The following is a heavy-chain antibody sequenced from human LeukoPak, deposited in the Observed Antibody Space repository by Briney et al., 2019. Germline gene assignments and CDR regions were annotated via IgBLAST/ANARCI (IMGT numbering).Heavy chain of an antibody. Sequence: GGSLRLSCAASGFTFSSYAMSWVRKAPGKGLEWVSPISGSGGSTYYADSVKGRFTIPRDNSKNTLYLQMNSLRAEDTAVYYCAKDTTRTDYYYYGMDVWGQGTTVTVSS. D-gene: IGHD1-14*01. V-gene: IGHV3-23*01. CDR2: ISGSGGST. CDR1: GFTFSSYA. J-gene: IGHJ6*02. CDR3: AKDTTRTDYYYYGMDV.